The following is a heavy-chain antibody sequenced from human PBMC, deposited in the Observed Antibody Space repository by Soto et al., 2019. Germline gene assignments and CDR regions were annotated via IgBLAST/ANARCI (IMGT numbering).Heavy chain of an antibody. CDR3: AKDSRGWYPPGYFQH. V-gene: IGHV3-30*18. Sequence: GGSLRLSCAASGFTFSSYGMHWVRQAPGKGLEWVAVISYDGSNKYYADSVKGRFTISRDNSKNTLYLQMNSLRAEDTAVYYCAKDSRGWYPPGYFQHWGQGTLVTVSS. D-gene: IGHD6-19*01. CDR2: ISYDGSNK. J-gene: IGHJ1*01. CDR1: GFTFSSYG.